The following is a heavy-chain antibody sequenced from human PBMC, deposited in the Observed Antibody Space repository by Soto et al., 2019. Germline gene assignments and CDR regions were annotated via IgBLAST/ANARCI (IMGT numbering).Heavy chain of an antibody. Sequence: QVQLQESGPGLVKPSQTLSLTCTVSGGSISSGGYYWSWLRQHPGKGLEWIGYISYRGSTYYNPSPDSRVTISVDTSKNPLSLKLSSVTAADTAVYYCARERNSASSGYSYYYGMDVWGQGTTVTVSS. D-gene: IGHD3-22*01. V-gene: IGHV4-31*03. CDR1: GGSISSGGYY. CDR3: ARERNSASSGYSYYYGMDV. CDR2: ISYRGST. J-gene: IGHJ6*02.